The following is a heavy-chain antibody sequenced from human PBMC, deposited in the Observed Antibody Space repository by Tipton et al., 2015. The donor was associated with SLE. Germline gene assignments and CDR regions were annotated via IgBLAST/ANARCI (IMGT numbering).Heavy chain of an antibody. J-gene: IGHJ5*02. CDR1: GFTFNEYA. D-gene: IGHD3-3*01. CDR3: AKASSRFLGWNNYRNCFDP. Sequence: SLRLSCAASGFTFNEYAMHWVRQAPGKGLEWVSGISWDSDSLDYADSVRGRFAISRDNAKNSLYLQMNSLTTEDTAFYYCAKASSRFLGWNNYRNCFDPWGQGTLVTVSS. V-gene: IGHV3-9*01. CDR2: ISWDSDSL.